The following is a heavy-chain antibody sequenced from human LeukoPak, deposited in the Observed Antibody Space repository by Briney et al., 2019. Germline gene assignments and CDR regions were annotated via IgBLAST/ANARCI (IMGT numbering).Heavy chain of an antibody. CDR1: GGSISSSSYY. CDR3: ARLLEYYYDSSGDDAFDI. CDR2: IYYSGST. V-gene: IGHV4-39*01. J-gene: IGHJ3*02. D-gene: IGHD3-22*01. Sequence: SETLSLTCTVSGGSISSSSYYWGWIRQPPGKGLEWIGSIYYSGSTYYNPSLKSRVTISVDTSKNQFSLKLSSVTAADTAVYYCARLLEYYYDSSGDDAFDIWGQGTMVTVSS.